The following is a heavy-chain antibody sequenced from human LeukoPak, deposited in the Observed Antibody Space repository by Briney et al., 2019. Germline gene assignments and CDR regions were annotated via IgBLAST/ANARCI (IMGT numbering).Heavy chain of an antibody. V-gene: IGHV4-34*01. CDR3: ARVDSSSWYPLDY. CDR2: INHSGST. D-gene: IGHD6-13*01. Sequence: SETLSLTCAIYGGSFSGYYWSWIRQPPGKGLEWIGEINHSGSTNYSPSLKSRVTISVDTSKNQFSLKLSSVTAADTAVYYCARVDSSSWYPLDYWGQGTLVTVSS. J-gene: IGHJ4*02. CDR1: GGSFSGYY.